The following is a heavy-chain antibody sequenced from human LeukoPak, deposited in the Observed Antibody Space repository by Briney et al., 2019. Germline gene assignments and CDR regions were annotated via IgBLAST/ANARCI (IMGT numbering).Heavy chain of an antibody. J-gene: IGHJ3*02. Sequence: PGGSLRLSCAASGFTFSSYNMNWVRQAPGKGLEWDSSISSSSYYIYYTDSVKGRFIISRDNAKNSLYLQMNSLRAEDTAVYYCARVSVTHDAFDIWGQGTMVTVSS. D-gene: IGHD4-17*01. CDR3: ARVSVTHDAFDI. V-gene: IGHV3-21*01. CDR2: ISSSSYYI. CDR1: GFTFSSYN.